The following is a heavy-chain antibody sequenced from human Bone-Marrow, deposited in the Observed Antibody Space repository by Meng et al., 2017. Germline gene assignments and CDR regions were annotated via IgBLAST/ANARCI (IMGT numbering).Heavy chain of an antibody. CDR1: GFSFSGYS. Sequence: EVQPVESGGGLVEPGGSLRLSCAASGFSFSGYSMNWVRQAPGKGLEWVSSISSTSSYIFYADSAKGRFTISRDNAKSSLYLQMNSLRVEDTAVYYCATDVHPLVDNWGQGTLVTVSS. CDR2: ISSTSSYI. CDR3: ATDVHPLVDN. J-gene: IGHJ4*02. V-gene: IGHV3-21*01.